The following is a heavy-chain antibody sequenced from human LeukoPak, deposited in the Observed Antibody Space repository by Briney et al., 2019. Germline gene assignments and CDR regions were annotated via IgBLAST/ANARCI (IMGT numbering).Heavy chain of an antibody. V-gene: IGHV3-21*01. CDR2: ISSSSSYI. Sequence: GGSLRLSCAASGFTFSSYSMNWVRQAPGKGLEWVSSISSSSSYIYYADSVKGRFTISRDNAKNSLYLQMNSLRAEDTAVYYCAREVPYSSGWYGGSYYYYYYMDVWGKGTTVTISS. J-gene: IGHJ6*03. CDR1: GFTFSSYS. D-gene: IGHD6-19*01. CDR3: AREVPYSSGWYGGSYYYYYYMDV.